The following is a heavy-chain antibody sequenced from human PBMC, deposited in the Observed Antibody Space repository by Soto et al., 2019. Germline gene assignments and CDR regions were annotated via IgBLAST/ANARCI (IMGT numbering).Heavy chain of an antibody. CDR2: ISWNNINI. D-gene: IGHD5-12*01. V-gene: IGHV3-9*01. CDR3: AKDTGNSGYDGLDF. CDR1: GFTFDDYA. J-gene: IGHJ4*02. Sequence: SLRLSCAASGFTFDDYAMHWVRQAPGKGLEWVSSISWNNINIRYADSVKGRFTISRDNAKNSLYLQMNSLRAEDTALYYCAKDTGNSGYDGLDFWGRGTLVTVSS.